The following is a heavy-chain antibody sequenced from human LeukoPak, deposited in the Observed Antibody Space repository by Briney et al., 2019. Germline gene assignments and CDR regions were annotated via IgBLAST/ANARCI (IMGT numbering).Heavy chain of an antibody. CDR3: AKDFAGGELWFGELSTYGMDV. V-gene: IGHV3-23*01. Sequence: GGSLRLSCAASGFTFNNYAMRWVRQAPGKGLEWVSAISGSSGNTYYADSVKGRFTISRDNSKNTLYLQMNSLRAEDTAVYYCAKDFAGGELWFGELSTYGMDVWGQGTTVTVSS. J-gene: IGHJ6*02. D-gene: IGHD3-10*01. CDR1: GFTFNNYA. CDR2: ISGSSGNT.